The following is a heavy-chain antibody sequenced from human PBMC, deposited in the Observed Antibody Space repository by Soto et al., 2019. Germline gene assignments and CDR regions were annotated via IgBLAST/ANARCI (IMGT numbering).Heavy chain of an antibody. CDR1: GFTFTTYA. Sequence: EVQLLESGGGLVQPGGSQRLSCAASGFTFTTYAMSWVRQAPGKGLEWVSAISGSGGSTYYADSVKGRFTISRDNSKNTLYLQMHSLRAEDTAVYYCAKNWDTTSSSSSHWGQGTRVTVSS. CDR2: ISGSGGST. D-gene: IGHD6-6*01. J-gene: IGHJ4*02. V-gene: IGHV3-23*01. CDR3: AKNWDTTSSSSSH.